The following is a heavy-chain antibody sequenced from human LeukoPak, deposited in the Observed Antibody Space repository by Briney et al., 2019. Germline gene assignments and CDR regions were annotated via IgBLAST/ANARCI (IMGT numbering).Heavy chain of an antibody. CDR2: INHSGST. Sequence: KPSEPLSLPCAFSGGSFSGYYWSWIRPPPGKELEWIGEINHSGSTNYNPSLKSRVTISVDTSKNQFSLRLSSVTAADTAVYYCARRRQYDSSLFWNFDLWGRGTLVTVSS. CDR3: ARRRQYDSSLFWNFDL. V-gene: IGHV4-34*01. J-gene: IGHJ2*01. CDR1: GGSFSGYY. D-gene: IGHD6-6*01.